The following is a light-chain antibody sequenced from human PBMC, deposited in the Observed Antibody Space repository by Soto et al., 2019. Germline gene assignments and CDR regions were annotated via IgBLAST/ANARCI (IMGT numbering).Light chain of an antibody. Sequence: EVVMTQSPATVSVFPGEGVTLSCRASQTISNDLAWYQQKPGQAPRLLIYGASTRATGVPARFSGGGSGTEFTLTISSLQSEDFAFYYCQQNNKWPPVTFGGGTKVDIK. V-gene: IGKV3-15*01. J-gene: IGKJ4*01. CDR2: GAS. CDR3: QQNNKWPPVT. CDR1: QTISND.